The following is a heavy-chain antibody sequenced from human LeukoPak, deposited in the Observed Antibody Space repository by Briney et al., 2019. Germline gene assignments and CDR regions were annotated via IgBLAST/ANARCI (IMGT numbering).Heavy chain of an antibody. CDR1: GGSISGSSYY. Sequence: SETLSLTCTVSGGSISGSSYYWGWIRQPPGKGLEWIGTIYYSGSTYYNASLKSRVTISVDTSKNQFSLKLSSVTAADTAVYYCARHRIAAALGFDIWGQGTMVTVSS. CDR3: ARHRIAAALGFDI. CDR2: IYYSGST. D-gene: IGHD6-13*01. J-gene: IGHJ3*02. V-gene: IGHV4-39*01.